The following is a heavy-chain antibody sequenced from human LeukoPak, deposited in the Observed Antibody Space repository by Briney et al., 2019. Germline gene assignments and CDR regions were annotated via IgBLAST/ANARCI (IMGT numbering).Heavy chain of an antibody. D-gene: IGHD4/OR15-4a*01. Sequence: ASVKVSCKASGYTFTGYYMHWVRQAPGQGLEWMGWINPKRGDTNYAQKFQGRVTMTRDTSISTAYMELSRLRSDDTAVYYCASGDYGDPPLNYWGQGTLVTVSS. CDR3: ASGDYGDPPLNY. CDR1: GYTFTGYY. V-gene: IGHV1-2*02. J-gene: IGHJ4*02. CDR2: INPKRGDT.